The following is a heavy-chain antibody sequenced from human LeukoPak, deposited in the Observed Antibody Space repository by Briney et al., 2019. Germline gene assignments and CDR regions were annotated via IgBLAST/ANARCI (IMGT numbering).Heavy chain of an antibody. V-gene: IGHV4-59*08. J-gene: IGHJ6*02. D-gene: IGHD6-19*01. CDR3: ARHPSYSSGYYYGMDV. CDR1: GGSISSYY. Sequence: SETLSLTCTVSGGSISSYYWSWIRQPPGKGLEWIGYIYYSGSTNYNPSLKSRVTISVDASKNQFSLKLSSVTAADTAVYYCARHPSYSSGYYYGMDVWGQGTTVTVSS. CDR2: IYYSGST.